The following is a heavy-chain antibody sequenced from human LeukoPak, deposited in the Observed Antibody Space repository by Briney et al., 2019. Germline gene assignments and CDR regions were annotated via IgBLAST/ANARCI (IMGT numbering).Heavy chain of an antibody. Sequence: PGGSLRLSCAASGFTFSSYGMHWVRQAPGKGLEWVAFIRYDGSNKYYADSVKGRFTISRDNAKNSLYLQMNSLRAEDTAVYYCARDPFSLLWFGEFDYWGQGTLVTVSS. CDR2: IRYDGSNK. J-gene: IGHJ4*02. CDR3: ARDPFSLLWFGEFDY. V-gene: IGHV3-30*02. CDR1: GFTFSSYG. D-gene: IGHD3-10*01.